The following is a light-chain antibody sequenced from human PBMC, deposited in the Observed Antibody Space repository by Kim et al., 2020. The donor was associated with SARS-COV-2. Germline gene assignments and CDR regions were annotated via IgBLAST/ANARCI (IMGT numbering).Light chain of an antibody. CDR1: ELAKRH. V-gene: IGLV3-27*01. Sequence: SVCPGQKAPVTCAGDELAKRHARWYHQKTGQAPTLLNYKDTERPSGIPERFSGSSSGTTVTLTITGAQVDDEADYYCYSVADNIGLFGGGTQLTVL. CDR2: KDT. CDR3: YSVADNIGL. J-gene: IGLJ2*01.